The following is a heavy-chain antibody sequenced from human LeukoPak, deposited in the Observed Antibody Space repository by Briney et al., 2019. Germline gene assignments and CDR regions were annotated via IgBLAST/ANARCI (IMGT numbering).Heavy chain of an antibody. J-gene: IGHJ4*02. CDR1: GFTFSSYW. CDR2: INSDGSST. D-gene: IGHD6-13*01. V-gene: IGHV3-74*01. CDR3: ARGSSNVAASDTNFDY. Sequence: GGSLRLSCAASGFTFSSYWMHWVRQAPGKGLVWVSRINSDGSSTSYADSVKGRFSISRDNARNSLYLQMNSLRAEDTAVYYCARGSSNVAASDTNFDYWGQGTLVTVSS.